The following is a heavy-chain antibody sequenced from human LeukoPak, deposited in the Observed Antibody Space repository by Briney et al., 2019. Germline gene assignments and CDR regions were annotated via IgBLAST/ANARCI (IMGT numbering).Heavy chain of an antibody. CDR3: AKDLGASYGEGFDY. CDR1: GFTFDDYA. J-gene: IGHJ4*02. D-gene: IGHD5-18*01. Sequence: GGSLRLSCAASGFTFDDYAMHWVRHAPGKGLEWVSGISWNSGSIVYADSVKGRFTISRDNAKNSLYLQMNSLRAEDTALCYCAKDLGASYGEGFDYWGQGTLVTVSS. V-gene: IGHV3-9*01. CDR2: ISWNSGSI.